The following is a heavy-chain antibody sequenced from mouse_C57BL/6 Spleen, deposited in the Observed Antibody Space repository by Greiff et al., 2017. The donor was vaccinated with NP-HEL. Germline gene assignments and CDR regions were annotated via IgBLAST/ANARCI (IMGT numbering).Heavy chain of an antibody. CDR2: ISSGSSTI. J-gene: IGHJ2*01. CDR3: ARYSSGYVGYFDY. V-gene: IGHV5-17*01. Sequence: EVKLMESGGGLVKPGGSLKLSCAASGFTFSDYGMHWVRQAPEKGLEWVAYISSGSSTIYYADTVKGRFTISRDNAKNTLFLQMTSLRSEDTAMYYCARYSSGYVGYFDYWGQGTTLTVSS. CDR1: GFTFSDYG. D-gene: IGHD3-2*02.